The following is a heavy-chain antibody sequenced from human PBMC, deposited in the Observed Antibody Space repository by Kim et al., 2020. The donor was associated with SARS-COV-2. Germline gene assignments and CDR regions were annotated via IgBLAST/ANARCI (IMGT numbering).Heavy chain of an antibody. CDR2: IYYSGST. Sequence: SETLSLTCTVSGGSISSYYWSWIRQPPGKGLEWIGYIYYSGSTNYNPSLKSRVTISVDTSKNQFSLKLSSVTAADTAVYYCARDGGEGSSSWTEGWFDPWGQGTLVTVSS. CDR1: GGSISSYY. D-gene: IGHD6-13*01. J-gene: IGHJ5*02. CDR3: ARDGGEGSSSWTEGWFDP. V-gene: IGHV4-59*01.